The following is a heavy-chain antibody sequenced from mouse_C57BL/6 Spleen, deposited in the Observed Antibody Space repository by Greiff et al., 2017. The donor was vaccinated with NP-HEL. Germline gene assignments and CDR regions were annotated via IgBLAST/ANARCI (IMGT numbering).Heavy chain of an antibody. CDR3: ARSFITAPMDY. D-gene: IGHD1-1*01. J-gene: IGHJ4*01. CDR1: GYTFTDYY. V-gene: IGHV1-76*01. CDR2: IYPGSGNT. Sequence: QVQLQQSGAELVRPGASVKLSCKASGYTFTDYYINWVKQRPGQGLEWIARIYPGSGNTYYNEKFKGKATLTADKSSSTAYMQLSSLTAEDAAVYFCARSFITAPMDYWGQGTSVTVSS.